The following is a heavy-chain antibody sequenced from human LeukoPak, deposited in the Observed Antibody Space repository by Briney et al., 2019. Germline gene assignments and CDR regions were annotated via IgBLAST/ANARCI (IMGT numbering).Heavy chain of an antibody. D-gene: IGHD3-22*01. V-gene: IGHV4-30-2*01. J-gene: IGHJ5*02. CDR3: ARGDDSRFDP. CDR2: IYHSGST. Sequence: SETLSLTCAVSGGSISSGGYSWRWIRQPPGKGLEWIGYIYHSGSTYYNPSLKSRVTISVDRSKNQFSLKLSSVTAADTAVYYCARGDDSRFDPWGQGTLVTVSS. CDR1: GGSISSGGYS.